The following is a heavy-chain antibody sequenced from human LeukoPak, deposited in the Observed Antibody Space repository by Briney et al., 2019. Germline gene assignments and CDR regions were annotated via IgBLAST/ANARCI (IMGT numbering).Heavy chain of an antibody. V-gene: IGHV4-59*08. J-gene: IGHJ3*02. D-gene: IGHD6-13*01. Sequence: SETLSLTCTVSGGSLSSYYWSWIRQPPGKGLEWIGYIYYSGSTNYNPSLKSRVTISVDTSKNQFSLKLSSVTAADTAVYYCARHGIAAVSDAFDIWGQGTMVTVSS. CDR2: IYYSGST. CDR1: GGSLSSYY. CDR3: ARHGIAAVSDAFDI.